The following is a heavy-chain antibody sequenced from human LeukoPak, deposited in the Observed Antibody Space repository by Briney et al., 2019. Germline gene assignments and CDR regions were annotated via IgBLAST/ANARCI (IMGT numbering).Heavy chain of an antibody. Sequence: GSLRLSCAASGFTFSSYGMSWVRQAPGKGLEWVSAISGSGGSTYYADSVKGRFTISRDNSKNTLYLQMNSLRAEDTAVYYCAKVRFTYDYVWGSYRHNWFDPWGQGTLVTVSS. CDR1: GFTFSSYG. D-gene: IGHD3-16*02. CDR3: AKVRFTYDYVWGSYRHNWFDP. V-gene: IGHV3-23*01. CDR2: ISGSGGST. J-gene: IGHJ5*02.